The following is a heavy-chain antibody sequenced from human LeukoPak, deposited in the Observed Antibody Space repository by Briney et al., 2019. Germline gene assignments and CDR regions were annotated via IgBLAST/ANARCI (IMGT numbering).Heavy chain of an antibody. CDR1: GFALSSSA. CDR3: SRDPTYYLRYGYFDY. CDR2: INNVGSHI. J-gene: IGHJ4*02. Sequence: GGSLRLSCAASGFALSSSAMNWVRQAPGKGLEWVSSINNVGSHIYYAGSVKGRFTISRDNTKNSLYLQMNSLRAEDTAVYYCSRDPTYYLRYGYFDYWGQGALVTVSS. V-gene: IGHV3-21*01. D-gene: IGHD1-26*01.